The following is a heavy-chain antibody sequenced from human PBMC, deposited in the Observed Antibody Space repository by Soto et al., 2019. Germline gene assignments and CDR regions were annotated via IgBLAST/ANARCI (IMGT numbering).Heavy chain of an antibody. V-gene: IGHV1-18*01. D-gene: IGHD3-3*01. J-gene: IGHJ5*02. CDR2: ISAYNGNT. CDR1: GYTFTSYG. Sequence: QVQLVQSGAEVKKPGASVKVSCKASGYTFTSYGISWVRQAPGQGLEWMGGISAYNGNTNYAQKLQGRVTMTTDTSTSTAYMELRSLRSDDTAVYYCARDNVVTIFGASWFDPWGQGTLVTVSS. CDR3: ARDNVVTIFGASWFDP.